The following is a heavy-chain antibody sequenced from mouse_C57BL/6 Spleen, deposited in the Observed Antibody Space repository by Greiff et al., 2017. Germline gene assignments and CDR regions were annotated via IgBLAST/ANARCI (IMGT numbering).Heavy chain of an antibody. CDR2: IDPETGGT. CDR3: TRSSPYYYGSSYYYFDY. CDR1: GYTFTDYE. Sequence: VQLVESGAELVRPGASVTLSCKASGYTFTDYEMHWVKQTPVHGLEWIGAIDPETGGTAYNQKFKGKAILTADKSSSTAYMELRSLTSEDSAVYYCTRSSPYYYGSSYYYFDYWGQGTTLTVSS. V-gene: IGHV1-15*01. D-gene: IGHD1-1*01. J-gene: IGHJ2*01.